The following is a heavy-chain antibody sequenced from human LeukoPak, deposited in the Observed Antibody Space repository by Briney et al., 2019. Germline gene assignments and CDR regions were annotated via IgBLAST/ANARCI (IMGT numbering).Heavy chain of an antibody. J-gene: IGHJ4*02. CDR1: GFTFSSYA. CDR2: ISGSGGST. D-gene: IGHD6-13*01. V-gene: IGHV3-23*01. Sequence: GGSLRLSCAASGFTFSSYAMSWVRQAPGKGLEWVSAISGSGGSTYYADSVKGRFTISGDNAKNSLYLQMNSLRAEDTAVYYCARADHSSSCHWGQGTLVTVSS. CDR3: ARADHSSSCH.